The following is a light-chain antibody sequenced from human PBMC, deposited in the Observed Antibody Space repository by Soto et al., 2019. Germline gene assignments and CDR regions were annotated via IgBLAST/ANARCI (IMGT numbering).Light chain of an antibody. V-gene: IGKV3-15*01. CDR1: QSVSSN. Sequence: EIVMTQSPATLSVSPGERATLSCRASQSVSSNLAWYQQKPGQAPRLLIYGASTRATGIPARFSGSGSGTEFTLTIGSLQSEDFAVYYCQQYNNWPPMAFGQGTMVEIK. CDR3: QQYNNWPPMA. J-gene: IGKJ1*01. CDR2: GAS.